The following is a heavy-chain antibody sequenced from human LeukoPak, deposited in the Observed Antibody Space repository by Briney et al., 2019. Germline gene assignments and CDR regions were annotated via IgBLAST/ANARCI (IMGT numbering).Heavy chain of an antibody. Sequence: ASVKSSCKASGYTFTSYAMHWVRQAPGQRLEWMGWINAANGNTKYSQKFQGRVTITRDTSASTAYMELSSLRSEDTAVYYCARDLPIDALHYYDSSGYFDYWGQGTLVTVSS. V-gene: IGHV1-3*01. J-gene: IGHJ4*02. CDR3: ARDLPIDALHYYDSSGYFDY. CDR1: GYTFTSYA. D-gene: IGHD3-22*01. CDR2: INAANGNT.